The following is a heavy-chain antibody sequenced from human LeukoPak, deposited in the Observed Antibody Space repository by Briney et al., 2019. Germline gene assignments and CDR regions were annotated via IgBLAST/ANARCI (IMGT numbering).Heavy chain of an antibody. J-gene: IGHJ4*02. CDR1: GYTFDDYA. Sequence: PGGSLRLSCEASGYTFDDYAMHWVRQAPGKGLEWVSAISWNSGSIGYADSVKGRFTISRDNGKNSLYLQMNSLRTEDTALYYCTKSHTYGLGESYLDFWGQGTLVSVSS. V-gene: IGHV3-9*01. CDR3: TKSHTYGLGESYLDF. D-gene: IGHD5-18*01. CDR2: ISWNSGSI.